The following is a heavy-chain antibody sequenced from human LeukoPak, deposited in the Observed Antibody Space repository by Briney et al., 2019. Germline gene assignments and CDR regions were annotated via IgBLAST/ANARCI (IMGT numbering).Heavy chain of an antibody. Sequence: PSETLSLTCTVSGGSISSGGYYWSWIRQPPGKGLEWIGYIYHSGSTYYNPSLKSRVTISVDRSKNQFSLKLSSVTAADTAVYYCARRDSRRIAGAFDIWGQGTMVTVSS. CDR2: IYHSGST. CDR3: ARRDSRRIAGAFDI. J-gene: IGHJ3*02. D-gene: IGHD2-21*01. CDR1: GGSISSGGYY. V-gene: IGHV4-30-2*01.